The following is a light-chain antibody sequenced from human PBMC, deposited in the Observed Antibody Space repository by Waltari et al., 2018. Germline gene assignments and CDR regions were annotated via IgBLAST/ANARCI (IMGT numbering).Light chain of an antibody. V-gene: IGKV1-8*01. CDR3: LQYDSYPWT. J-gene: IGKJ1*01. Sequence: TCRASQGVSHQLAWYQQKPGKAPKLLIYITSTLQSGVPSRFSGSGSGTDFTLTIDGLQSEDFATYYCLQYDSYPWTFGQGTKVEIK. CDR2: ITS. CDR1: QGVSHQ.